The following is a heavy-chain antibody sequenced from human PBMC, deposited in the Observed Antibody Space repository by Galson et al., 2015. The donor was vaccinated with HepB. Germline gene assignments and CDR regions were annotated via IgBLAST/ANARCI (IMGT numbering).Heavy chain of an antibody. CDR1: GFTFSNSG. CDR2: IRSGGSNK. J-gene: IGHJ4*02. V-gene: IGHV3-30*02. Sequence: SLRLSCAASGFTFSNSGMHWVRQAPGKGLEWVASIRSGGSNKYYAVSVRGRFTISRDNSKNTLYLQMNSLRADDTSVYYCARDLWDYWGQGTLVTVSS. CDR3: ARDLWDY.